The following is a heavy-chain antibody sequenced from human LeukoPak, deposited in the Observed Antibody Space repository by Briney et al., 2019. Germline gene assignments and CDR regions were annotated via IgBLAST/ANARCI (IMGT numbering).Heavy chain of an antibody. V-gene: IGHV4-39*01. CDR3: ARGEVHYDFWSGSWFDP. J-gene: IGHJ5*02. D-gene: IGHD3-3*01. CDR2: IYYSGST. CDR1: GGSISSSSYY. Sequence: SETLSLTCTVSGGSISSSSYYWGWIRQPPGKGLEWIGSIYYSGSTYYNPSLKSRVTISVDTSKNQFSLKLSSVTAADTAVYYCARGEVHYDFWSGSWFDPWGQGTLVTVSS.